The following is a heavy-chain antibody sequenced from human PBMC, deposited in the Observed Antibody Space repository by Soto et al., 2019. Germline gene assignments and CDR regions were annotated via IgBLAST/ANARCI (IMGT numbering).Heavy chain of an antibody. V-gene: IGHV1-69*13. J-gene: IGHJ4*02. CDR2: IIPIFGTA. CDR3: AGEDGDYGLDY. CDR1: GGTFSSYA. Sequence: ASVKVSCKASGGTFSSYAISWVRQAPGQRLEWMGGIIPIFGTANYAQKFQGRVTITADESTSTAYMELSSLRSEDTAVYYCAGEDGDYGLDYWGQGTLVTVSS. D-gene: IGHD4-17*01.